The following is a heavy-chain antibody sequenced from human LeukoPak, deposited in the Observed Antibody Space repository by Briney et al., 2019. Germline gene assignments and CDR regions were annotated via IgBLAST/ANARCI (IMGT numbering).Heavy chain of an antibody. Sequence: GGSLRLSCAASGFTFSSYAMSWVRQAPGKGLEWVSIIYSGGSTFYADSVKGRFTISRDNSKNTLYLQMNSLRAEDTAVYYCARGGSYLSAFDIWGQGAMVTVSS. CDR1: GFTFSSYA. D-gene: IGHD1-26*01. CDR2: IYSGGST. CDR3: ARGGSYLSAFDI. V-gene: IGHV3-53*01. J-gene: IGHJ3*02.